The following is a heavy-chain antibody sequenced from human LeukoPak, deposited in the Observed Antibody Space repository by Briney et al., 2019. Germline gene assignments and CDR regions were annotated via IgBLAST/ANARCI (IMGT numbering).Heavy chain of an antibody. J-gene: IGHJ4*02. CDR2: IIPIFGTA. CDR3: ARGTEYSSSSALFDY. V-gene: IGHV1-69*13. CDR1: GGTFSSYA. Sequence: SVKVSCKASGGTFSSYAINWVRQAPGQGLEWMGGIIPIFGTANYAQKFQGRVTITADESTSTAYMELSSLRSEDTAVYYCARGTEYSSSSALFDYWGQGTLVTVSS. D-gene: IGHD6-6*01.